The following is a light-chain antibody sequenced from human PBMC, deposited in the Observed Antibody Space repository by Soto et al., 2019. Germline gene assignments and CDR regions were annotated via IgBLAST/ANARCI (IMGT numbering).Light chain of an antibody. CDR1: QSVSSY. CDR3: QQRSNWPIT. V-gene: IGKV3-11*01. CDR2: DAS. J-gene: IGKJ5*01. Sequence: EIVLTQSPATLSLSPGERATLSCRASQSVSSYLAWYQQKPGQAPRLLIYDASNRATGIPARFSGSGSGTYFTLTINSLEPEDFAVYYCQQRSNWPITFGQGTRLGIK.